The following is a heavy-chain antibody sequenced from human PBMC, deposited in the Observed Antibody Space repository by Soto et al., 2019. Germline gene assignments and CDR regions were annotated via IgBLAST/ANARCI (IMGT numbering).Heavy chain of an antibody. CDR2: ISAYNDNT. V-gene: IGHV1-18*01. CDR3: ERDQRYYSDTSGFYRWDH. CDR1: GYTFTSYV. J-gene: IGHJ4*02. D-gene: IGHD3-22*01. Sequence: ASVKVSCKDSGYTFTSYVFSWVRQAPGQGLEWIGWISAYNDNTNYGEKFQGRVTMTTDTSTSTAYMGVRSRSSDDTAVYYFERDQRYYSDTSGFYRWDHRSQRILVTVSS.